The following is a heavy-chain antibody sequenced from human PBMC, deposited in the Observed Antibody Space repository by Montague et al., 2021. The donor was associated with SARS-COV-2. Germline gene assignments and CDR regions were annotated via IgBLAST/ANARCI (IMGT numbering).Heavy chain of an antibody. V-gene: IGHV4-38-2*02. CDR3: ARDVRYYDFWSGRAQTSPDY. J-gene: IGHJ4*02. D-gene: IGHD3-3*01. Sequence: SETLSLTCTVSGYSISSGYYWGWIRQPPWKGLEWIGSIYHSGSTXXNPXXXSRVTISVHTSKNQFSLKLSSVTAADTAVYYCARDVRYYDFWSGRAQTSPDYWGQGTLVTVSS. CDR1: GYSISSGYY. CDR2: IYHSGST.